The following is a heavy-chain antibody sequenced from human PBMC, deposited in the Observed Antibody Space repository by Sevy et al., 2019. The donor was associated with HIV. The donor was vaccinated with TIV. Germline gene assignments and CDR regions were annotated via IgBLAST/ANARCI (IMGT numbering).Heavy chain of an antibody. Sequence: SETLSLTCTVSGFSISSDYYWGWIRQPPGKGLEWIGSIYDGGSTYYNPSLKSPVTISIDTSKNQFSLKLSSVTAADTAVYYCARDYYGSGSYYEFVYWGQGTLVTVSS. CDR3: ARDYYGSGSYYEFVY. V-gene: IGHV4-38-2*02. J-gene: IGHJ4*02. D-gene: IGHD3-10*01. CDR2: IYDGGST. CDR1: GFSISSDYY.